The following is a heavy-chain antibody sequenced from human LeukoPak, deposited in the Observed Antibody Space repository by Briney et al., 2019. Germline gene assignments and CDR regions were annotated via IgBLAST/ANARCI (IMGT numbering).Heavy chain of an antibody. D-gene: IGHD1/OR15-1a*01. CDR3: ARGTYFDY. V-gene: IGHV1-18*01. Sequence: EWMGWISAYNGNPNYAQKLQGSVTMTTDTSTSTAYMELRSLRSDDTAVYYCARGTYFDYWGQGTLVTVSS. J-gene: IGHJ4*02. CDR2: ISAYNGNP.